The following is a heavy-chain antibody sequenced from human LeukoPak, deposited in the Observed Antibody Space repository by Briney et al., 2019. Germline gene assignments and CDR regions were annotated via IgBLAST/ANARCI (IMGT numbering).Heavy chain of an antibody. V-gene: IGHV3-66*02. CDR1: GFTFSSYA. J-gene: IGHJ6*02. D-gene: IGHD4-11*01. CDR2: MYSGGIT. Sequence: PGGSLRLSCAASGFTFSSYAMSWVRQAPGKGLEWLSVMYSGGITYHADSVKGRFTISRDNSKNTLYLQMNSLRPDDTAVYYCAREEMTTVSASYYFFALDVWGQGATVTVSS. CDR3: AREEMTTVSASYYFFALDV.